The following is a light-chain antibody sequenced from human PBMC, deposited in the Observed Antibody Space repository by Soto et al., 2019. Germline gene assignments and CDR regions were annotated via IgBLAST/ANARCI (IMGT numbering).Light chain of an antibody. Sequence: EIVLTQSPATLSLSPGERATLSCRASQSVSSYLAWYQQKPGQAPRLLIYDASSRATGIPARFSGSGSGTDFTLTISSLEPEDFAVYYCQQRSNWPPGALTFGGGTKVEIK. CDR3: QQRSNWPPGALT. J-gene: IGKJ4*01. CDR2: DAS. CDR1: QSVSSY. V-gene: IGKV3-11*01.